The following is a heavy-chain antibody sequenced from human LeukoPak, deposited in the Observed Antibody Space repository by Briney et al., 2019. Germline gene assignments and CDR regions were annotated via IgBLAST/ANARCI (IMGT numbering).Heavy chain of an antibody. CDR1: GGSFSGYY. V-gene: IGHV4-34*01. D-gene: IGHD3-22*01. CDR2: INHSGST. Sequence: SETLSLTCAVYGGSFSGYYWSWIRQPPGKGLEWIGEINHSGSTDYNPSLKSRVTISVDTSKNQFSLKLSSVTAADTAVYYCARVPRITMIVVVIGKYAFDIWGQGTMVTVSS. J-gene: IGHJ3*02. CDR3: ARVPRITMIVVVIGKYAFDI.